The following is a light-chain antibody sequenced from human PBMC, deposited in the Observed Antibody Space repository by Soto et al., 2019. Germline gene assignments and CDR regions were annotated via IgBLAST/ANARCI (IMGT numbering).Light chain of an antibody. V-gene: IGLV2-8*01. CDR2: AVS. Sequence: QSVLTQPPSASGSPGQSVTISCTGTSSDVGSYDYVSWYQQHPGKAPKLIIYAVSKRPSGVPDRFSGSKSGNTASLTVSGLQAEDEADYYCSSYAGSNNYVFGTGTK. CDR3: SSYAGSNNYV. CDR1: SSDVGSYDY. J-gene: IGLJ1*01.